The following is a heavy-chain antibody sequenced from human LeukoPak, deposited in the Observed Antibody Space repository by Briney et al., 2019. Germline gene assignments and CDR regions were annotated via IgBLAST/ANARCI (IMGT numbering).Heavy chain of an antibody. J-gene: IGHJ3*02. Sequence: AASVKVSCKASGYTFTSYDINWVRQATGQGLEWMGWMNPNSGNTGYAQKFQGRVTMTRNTSISTAYMELSSLRSEDTAVYYCARVTSRFWTGYYDPFDIWGQGTMVTVSS. CDR3: ARVTSRFWTGYYDPFDI. V-gene: IGHV1-8*01. CDR1: GYTFTSYD. CDR2: MNPNSGNT. D-gene: IGHD3/OR15-3a*01.